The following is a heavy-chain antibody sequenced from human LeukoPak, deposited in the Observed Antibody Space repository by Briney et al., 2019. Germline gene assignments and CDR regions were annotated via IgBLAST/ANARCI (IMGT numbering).Heavy chain of an antibody. CDR1: GFTFSSYA. D-gene: IGHD2-15*01. CDR3: PLPTLGY. CDR2: ISTNGGRT. J-gene: IGHJ4*02. Sequence: GGSLRLSCLASGFTFSSYAMHWVRHAPGKGLEYVSGISTNGGRTYYVDSVKDRFTISRDNSKNTLYLQMSSLRVEDTAVYFCPLPTLGYWGQGTLVTVSS. V-gene: IGHV3-64D*08.